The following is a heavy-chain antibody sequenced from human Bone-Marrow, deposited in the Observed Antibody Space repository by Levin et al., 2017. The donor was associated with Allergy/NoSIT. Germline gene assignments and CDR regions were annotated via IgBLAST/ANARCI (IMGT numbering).Heavy chain of an antibody. CDR1: GFTFSSYA. Sequence: GESLKISCAASGFTFSSYAMSWVRQAPGKGLECVSVISDGGGGTAYADSVKGRFTISRDNSKNTLYLQMNSLRVEDTAVYYCAKGTLGYCSGSSCYPFDYWGQGTLVTVSS. J-gene: IGHJ4*02. D-gene: IGHD2-15*01. CDR2: ISDGGGGT. CDR3: AKGTLGYCSGSSCYPFDY. V-gene: IGHV3-23*01.